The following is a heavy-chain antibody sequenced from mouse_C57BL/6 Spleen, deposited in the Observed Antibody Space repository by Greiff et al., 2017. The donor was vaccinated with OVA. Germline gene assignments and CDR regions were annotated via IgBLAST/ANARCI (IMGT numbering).Heavy chain of an antibody. CDR3: ARKGGSGMDY. J-gene: IGHJ4*01. D-gene: IGHD3-2*02. CDR1: GYSFTSYY. V-gene: IGHV1-66*01. CDR2: IYPGSGNT. Sequence: LVESGPELVKPGASVKISCKASGYSFTSYYIHWVKQRPGQGLEWIGWIYPGSGNTKYNEKFKGKATLTADTSSSTAYMQLSSLTSEDSAVYYCARKGGSGMDYWGQGTSVTVSS.